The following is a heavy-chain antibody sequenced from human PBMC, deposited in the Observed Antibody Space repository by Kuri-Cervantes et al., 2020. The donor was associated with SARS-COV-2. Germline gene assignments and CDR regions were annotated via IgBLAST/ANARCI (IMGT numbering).Heavy chain of an antibody. CDR2: IKSKTDGGTT. Sequence: GESLKISCAASGFTFSNAWMNWVRQAPGKGLEWVGRIKSKTDGGTTDYAAPVKGRFTISRDDSKNTLYLQMNSLKTEDTAVYYCTTAGLLRREYYGMDVWGQGTMVTVSS. CDR3: TTAGLLRREYYGMDV. CDR1: GFTFSNAW. J-gene: IGHJ6*02. D-gene: IGHD3-22*01. V-gene: IGHV3-15*07.